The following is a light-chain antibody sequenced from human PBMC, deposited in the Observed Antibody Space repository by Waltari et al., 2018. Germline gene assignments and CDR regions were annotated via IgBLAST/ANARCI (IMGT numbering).Light chain of an antibody. Sequence: EIVLTQSPAPLSVSPGERATLSSRASQSVSSNLAWYQQKPGQAPRLLIYGASTRATGIPARFSGSGSGTEFTLTISSLQSEDFAVYYCQQYNNWPPTWTFGQGTKVEIK. J-gene: IGKJ1*01. CDR1: QSVSSN. CDR3: QQYNNWPPTWT. CDR2: GAS. V-gene: IGKV3-15*01.